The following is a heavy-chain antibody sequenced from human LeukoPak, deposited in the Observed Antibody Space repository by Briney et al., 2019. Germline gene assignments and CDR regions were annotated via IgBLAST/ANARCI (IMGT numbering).Heavy chain of an antibody. CDR3: AKDDRYCSGGSCYSNWFAP. V-gene: IGHV3-23*01. D-gene: IGHD2-15*01. J-gene: IGHJ5*02. CDR1: GFTFSSYA. CDR2: ISGSGGST. Sequence: GGSLRLSCAASGFTFSSYAMSWVRQAPGKGLEWVSAISGSGGSTYYADSVKGRFTISRDNSKNTLYLQMNSLRAEDTAVYYCAKDDRYCSGGSCYSNWFAPWGQGTLVTVSS.